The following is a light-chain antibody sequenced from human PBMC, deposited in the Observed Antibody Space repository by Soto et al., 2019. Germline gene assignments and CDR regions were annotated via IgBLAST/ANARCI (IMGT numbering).Light chain of an antibody. Sequence: DIVMTQSPATLSVSPGESATLSCRASQDVSTNLAWYQQKPGPAPWLLIYGASTGATCVPARFSGSGSGTEFTRTISDLQSEDIAVYYCQQDNGWPRTFGQGTKVE. V-gene: IGKV3-15*01. CDR2: GAS. J-gene: IGKJ1*01. CDR1: QDVSTN. CDR3: QQDNGWPRT.